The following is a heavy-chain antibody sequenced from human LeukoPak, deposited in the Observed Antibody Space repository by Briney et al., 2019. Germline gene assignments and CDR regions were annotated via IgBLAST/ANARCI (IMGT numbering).Heavy chain of an antibody. CDR3: AREIWFGGDV. CDR1: AFIFNNAW. D-gene: IGHD3-10*01. J-gene: IGHJ6*02. CDR2: IKSKTDGGTT. V-gene: IGHV3-15*01. Sequence: GGSLRLSCATSAFIFNNAWMTWVRQAPGKGLEWVGRIKSKTDGGTTDYAAPVKGRFTISRDDSKNTLYLQMNSLKTEDTAVYYCAREIWFGGDVWGQGTTVTVSS.